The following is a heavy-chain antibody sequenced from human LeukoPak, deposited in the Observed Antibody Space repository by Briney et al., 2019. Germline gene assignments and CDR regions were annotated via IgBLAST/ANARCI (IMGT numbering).Heavy chain of an antibody. D-gene: IGHD1-1*01. CDR1: GYTFASHD. CDR2: MNIDSGNT. CDR3: VRGSGRGKDS. Sequence: GASVKVSCTASGYTFASHDIHWVRQATGQGLEWMGWMNIDSGNTGYAEKFQRRVTMTRNTSTTTANMELSSLTSEDTAVYYCVRGSGRGKDSWGQGTLVTVSS. J-gene: IGHJ4*02. V-gene: IGHV1-8*01.